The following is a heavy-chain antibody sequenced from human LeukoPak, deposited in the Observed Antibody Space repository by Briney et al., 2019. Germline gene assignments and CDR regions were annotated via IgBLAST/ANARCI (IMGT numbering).Heavy chain of an antibody. D-gene: IGHD6-19*01. Sequence: PGGSLRLSCAASGFTFSSYGMHWVRQAPGKGLEWVAVISYDGSNKYYADSVKGRFTISRDNSKNTLYLQMNSLRAEDTAVYYCAKQWLTSIFDYWGQGTLVTVSS. J-gene: IGHJ4*02. V-gene: IGHV3-30*18. CDR3: AKQWLTSIFDY. CDR2: ISYDGSNK. CDR1: GFTFSSYG.